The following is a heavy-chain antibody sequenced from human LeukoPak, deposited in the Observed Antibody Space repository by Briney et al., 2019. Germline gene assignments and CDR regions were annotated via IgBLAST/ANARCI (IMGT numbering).Heavy chain of an antibody. CDR1: GFTFNSYG. Sequence: PGGSLRLSCAGSGFTFNSYGMHWVRQAPGKGLEWVAFIRYDGRNIYYADSVKGRFTISRDNSKNTLYLQMDSLRPEDTAVYYCARVGSSWYFAFDIWGQGTMVTVSS. D-gene: IGHD6-13*01. V-gene: IGHV3-30*02. CDR2: IRYDGRNI. CDR3: ARVGSSWYFAFDI. J-gene: IGHJ3*02.